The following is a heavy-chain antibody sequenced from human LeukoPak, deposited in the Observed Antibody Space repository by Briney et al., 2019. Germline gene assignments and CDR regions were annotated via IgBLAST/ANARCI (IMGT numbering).Heavy chain of an antibody. Sequence: SVKVSCKASGYTFTSYGISWVRQAPGQGLEWMGGIIPIFGTANYAQKFQGRVTITADESTSTAYMELSSLRSEDTAVYYCARGTTVVSWAYYFDYWGQGTLVTVSS. CDR3: ARGTTVVSWAYYFDY. CDR2: IIPIFGTA. V-gene: IGHV1-69*13. CDR1: GYTFTSYG. D-gene: IGHD4-23*01. J-gene: IGHJ4*02.